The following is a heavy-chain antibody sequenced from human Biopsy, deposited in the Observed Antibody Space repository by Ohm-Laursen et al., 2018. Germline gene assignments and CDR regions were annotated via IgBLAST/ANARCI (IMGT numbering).Heavy chain of an antibody. CDR3: ATELLPPGVGGPWLDS. CDR1: GVTLSGYG. CDR2: ISASSSYI. D-gene: IGHD3-10*01. V-gene: IGHV3-21*06. Sequence: SLRLSCAASGVTLSGYGMNWVRQAPGKGLEWVSSISASSSYIYYADSVKGRFTVSRDNTKNTLYLQMNSLRAADTAIYFCATELLPPGVGGPWLDSWGRGTTVIVSS. J-gene: IGHJ5*01.